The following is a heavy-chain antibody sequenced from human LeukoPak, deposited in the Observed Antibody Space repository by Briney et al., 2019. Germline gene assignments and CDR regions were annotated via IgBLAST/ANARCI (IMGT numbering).Heavy chain of an antibody. V-gene: IGHV3-11*01. CDR2: ISSSGSTI. D-gene: IGHD2-15*01. CDR1: GFTFSDYY. CDR3: ARVGREDPGDYYYGMDV. Sequence: GGSLRLSCAASGFTFSDYYMSWIRQAPGKGLEWVSYISSSGSTIYYADSVKGRFTISRDNAKNSLYLQMSSLRAEDTAVYYCARVGREDPGDYYYGMDVWGQGTTVTVSS. J-gene: IGHJ6*02.